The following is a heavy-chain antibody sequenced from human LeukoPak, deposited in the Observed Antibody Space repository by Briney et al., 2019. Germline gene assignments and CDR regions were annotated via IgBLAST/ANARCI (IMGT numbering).Heavy chain of an antibody. CDR3: TRSGLTGMREYPRADYYYYGMDV. CDR1: GGSFSGCY. Sequence: SETLSLTCAVYGGSFSGCYWTWIRQPPGKGLEWIGEINYGGRTNYNPSLKSRVTISIDTSKDQFSLKLSSVTAADTAVYFCTRSGLTGMREYPRADYYYYGMDVWGQGTAVTVSS. J-gene: IGHJ6*01. V-gene: IGHV4-34*01. CDR2: INYGGRT. D-gene: IGHD2-2*02.